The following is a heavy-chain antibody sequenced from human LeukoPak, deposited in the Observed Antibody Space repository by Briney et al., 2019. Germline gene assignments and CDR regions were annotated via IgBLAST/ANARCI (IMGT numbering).Heavy chain of an antibody. Sequence: PGRSLRLSCAASGFTFDDYAMHWVRQAPGKGLEWVSGISWNSGSIGYADSVKGRFTISRDNAKNSLYLQMNSLRAEDTALYYCAKDTAQQWLGGSFDYWGQGTLVTVSS. CDR3: AKDTAQQWLGGSFDY. CDR1: GFTFDDYA. J-gene: IGHJ4*02. V-gene: IGHV3-9*01. CDR2: ISWNSGSI. D-gene: IGHD6-19*01.